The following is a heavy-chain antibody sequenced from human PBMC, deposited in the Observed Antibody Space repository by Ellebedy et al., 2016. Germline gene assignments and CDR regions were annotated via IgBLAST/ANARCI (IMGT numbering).Heavy chain of an antibody. D-gene: IGHD3-3*01. V-gene: IGHV3-33*08. Sequence: GGSLRLSCAASGFTFSSYGMHWVRQAPGKGLEWVAVIWYDGSNKYYADSVKGRFTISRDNSKNTLYLQMNSLRAEDTAVYYCARDRYDFWSGYYGGGREYYFDYWGQGTLVTVSS. CDR2: IWYDGSNK. CDR3: ARDRYDFWSGYYGGGREYYFDY. CDR1: GFTFSSYG. J-gene: IGHJ4*02.